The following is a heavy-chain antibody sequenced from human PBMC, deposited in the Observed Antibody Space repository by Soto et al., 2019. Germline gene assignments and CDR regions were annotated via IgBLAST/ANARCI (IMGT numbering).Heavy chain of an antibody. V-gene: IGHV3-23*01. CDR1: GFTFSSYA. J-gene: IGHJ4*02. CDR2: ISGSGGST. CDR3: AKIWSSWYSAEPFFDY. D-gene: IGHD6-13*01. Sequence: GGSLRLSCAASGFTFSSYAMSWVRQAPGKGLEWVSAISGSGGSTNYADSVKGRFTISRDNSKNTLYLQMNSLRAEDTAVYYCAKIWSSWYSAEPFFDYWGQGTLVTVSS.